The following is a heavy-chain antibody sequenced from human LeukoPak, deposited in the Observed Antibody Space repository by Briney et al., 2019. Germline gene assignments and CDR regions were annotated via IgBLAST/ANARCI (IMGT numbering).Heavy chain of an antibody. CDR2: LSGSGGNT. CDR3: AIESRAPYYYDSSGSEVGLAYGNDAFDI. Sequence: GGSVRLSCAASGFTFSCYGMSWLRPAPGKGLEWCSTLSGSGGNTYYADYVKGRLTSSRDNSKNTLYLQMHRLTAEDTGVYYCAIESRAPYYYDSSGSEVGLAYGNDAFDIWGQGTMVTVSS. CDR1: GFTFSCYG. V-gene: IGHV3-23*01. J-gene: IGHJ3*02. D-gene: IGHD3-22*01.